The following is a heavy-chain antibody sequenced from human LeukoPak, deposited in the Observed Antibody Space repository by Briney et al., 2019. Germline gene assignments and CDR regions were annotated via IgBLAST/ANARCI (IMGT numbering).Heavy chain of an antibody. CDR3: ARSGLSDKRSWALDD. J-gene: IGHJ4*02. D-gene: IGHD1-26*01. CDR2: IRQDGGEK. Sequence: PGGSLRLSCAASGFTVTEYAMTWIRQAPGKGLEWVANIRQDGGEKFYADSVRGRFTISRDNAENSLHLQMNSLRAEDTAVYYCARSGLSDKRSWALDDWGQGTLVTVSS. CDR1: GFTVTEYA. V-gene: IGHV3-7*01.